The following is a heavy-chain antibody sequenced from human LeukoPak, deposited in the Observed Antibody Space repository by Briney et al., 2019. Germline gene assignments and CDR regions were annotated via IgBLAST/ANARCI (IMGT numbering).Heavy chain of an antibody. J-gene: IGHJ4*01. Sequence: ASVKVSCRASGYIFTDYAILWVRQAPGQRLEWLGWVNAGNGHTKYSQNFQGRVTLTRDTSATTASMEMNSLRSEDTALYYCARGRWSATTASYYLDFWGLEPWSPSPQ. CDR2: VNAGNGHT. CDR1: GYIFTDYA. V-gene: IGHV1-3*01. D-gene: IGHD2-21*02. CDR3: ARGRWSATTASYYLDF.